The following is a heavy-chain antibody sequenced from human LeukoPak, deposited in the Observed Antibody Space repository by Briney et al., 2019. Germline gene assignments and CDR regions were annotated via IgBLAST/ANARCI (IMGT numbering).Heavy chain of an antibody. V-gene: IGHV1-8*01. J-gene: IGHJ2*01. D-gene: IGHD3-10*01. CDR2: MNPNNGNT. CDR3: MRNLANTGNFDF. CDR1: GYTFTSYD. Sequence: PLASVKVSCKASGYTFTSYDINWVRQATGQGLEWLGWMNPNNGNTGYALRFQGRVTLTRDTSISTAYMELNSLTSEDTAVYYCMRNLANTGNFDFWGRGTLVAVSS.